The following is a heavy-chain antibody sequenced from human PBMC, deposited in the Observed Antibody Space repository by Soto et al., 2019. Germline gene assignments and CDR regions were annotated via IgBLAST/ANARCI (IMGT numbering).Heavy chain of an antibody. CDR2: INAGNGNT. CDR3: AIRTIAYYGMDV. Sequence: VASVKVSCKASGYTFTSYAMHWVRQAPGQRLEWMGWINAGNGNTKYSQKFQGRVTITRDTSASTAYMELSSLRSEDTAVYYCAIRTIAYYGMDVWGQGTTVTVSS. J-gene: IGHJ6*02. D-gene: IGHD2-15*01. V-gene: IGHV1-3*01. CDR1: GYTFTSYA.